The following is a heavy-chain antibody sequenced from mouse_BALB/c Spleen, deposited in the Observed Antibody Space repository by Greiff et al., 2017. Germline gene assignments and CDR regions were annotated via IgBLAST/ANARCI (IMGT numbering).Heavy chain of an antibody. CDR2: ILPGSGST. CDR3: ARSRYYGSSYVGAMDY. CDR1: GYTFSSYW. Sequence: QVQLQQSGAELMKPGASVKISCKATGYTFSSYWIEWVKQRPGHGLEWIGEILPGSGSTDYNEKFKGKATFTADTSSNTAYMQLSSLTSEDSAVYYCARSRYYGSSYVGAMDYWGQGTSVTVSS. V-gene: IGHV1-9*01. J-gene: IGHJ4*01. D-gene: IGHD1-1*01.